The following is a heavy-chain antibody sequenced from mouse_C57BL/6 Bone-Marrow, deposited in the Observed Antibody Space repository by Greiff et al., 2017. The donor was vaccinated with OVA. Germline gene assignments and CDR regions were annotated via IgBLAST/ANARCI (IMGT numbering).Heavy chain of an antibody. CDR1: GYSITSGYY. CDR3: APLSYYYAMDY. CDR2: ISYDGSN. J-gene: IGHJ4*01. V-gene: IGHV3-6*01. Sequence: DVQLQESGPGLVKPSQSLSLTCSVTGYSITSGYYWNWIRQFPGNKLEWMGYISYDGSNNYNPSLKNRISITRDTSKNQFFLKLNSVTTEDTATYYCAPLSYYYAMDYWGQGTSVTVSS.